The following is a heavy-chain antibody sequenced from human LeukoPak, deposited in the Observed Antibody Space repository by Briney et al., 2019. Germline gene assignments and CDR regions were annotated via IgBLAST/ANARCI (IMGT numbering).Heavy chain of an antibody. CDR3: ARDGDSGWSLSH. CDR2: INFDGSEK. D-gene: IGHD6-13*01. J-gene: IGHJ1*01. V-gene: IGHV3-7*01. Sequence: GGSLRLSCAASGFTLANYWMTWVRQAPGKGLEWVAIINFDGSEKYYADSLKGRFTISRDNAEKSLYLQMNSLRAEDTALYYCARDGDSGWSLSHWGQGTLVTVSS. CDR1: GFTLANYW.